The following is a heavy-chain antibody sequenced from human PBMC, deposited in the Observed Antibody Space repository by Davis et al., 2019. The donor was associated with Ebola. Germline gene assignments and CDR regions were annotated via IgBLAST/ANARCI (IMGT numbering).Heavy chain of an antibody. CDR2: ISGSGGST. Sequence: GESLKISCAASGFTFSSYAMSWVRQAPGKGLEWVSAISGSGGSTYYADSVKGRFTISRDNAKNSLYLQMNSLRAKDTAVYYCARDNGYSSGWYVGDWGQGTLVTVSS. CDR1: GFTFSSYA. J-gene: IGHJ4*02. V-gene: IGHV3-23*01. D-gene: IGHD6-19*01. CDR3: ARDNGYSSGWYVGD.